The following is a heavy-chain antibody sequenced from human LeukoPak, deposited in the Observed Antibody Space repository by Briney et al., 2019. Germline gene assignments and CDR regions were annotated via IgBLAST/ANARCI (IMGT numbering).Heavy chain of an antibody. CDR1: GFTFDDYA. CDR2: ISWNSGSI. CDR3: AKGLGRSGYYYYYGMDV. V-gene: IGHV3-9*01. Sequence: GRSLRLSCAASGFTFDDYAMHWVRQAPGKGLEWVSGISWNSGSIGYADSVKGRFTISRDNAKNSLYLQMNSLRAEDTALYYCAKGLGRSGYYYYYGMDVWGQGTTVTVSS. J-gene: IGHJ6*02.